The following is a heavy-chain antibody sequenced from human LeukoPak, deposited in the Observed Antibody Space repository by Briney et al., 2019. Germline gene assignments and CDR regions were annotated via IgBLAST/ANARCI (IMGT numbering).Heavy chain of an antibody. CDR3: ARVVTAAAGYYYYYYMDV. Sequence: PSETLSLTCTVSGGSISSYYWSWIRQPAGKGLEWIGRIYTSGSTNYNPSLKSRVTMSVDTSKNQFSLKLSSVTAADTAVYYCARVVTAAAGYYYYYYMDVWGKGTTVTVSS. J-gene: IGHJ6*03. CDR1: GGSISSYY. V-gene: IGHV4-4*07. CDR2: IYTSGST. D-gene: IGHD6-13*01.